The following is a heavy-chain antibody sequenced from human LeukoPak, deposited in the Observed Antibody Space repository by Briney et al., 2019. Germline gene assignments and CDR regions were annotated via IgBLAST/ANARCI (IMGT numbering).Heavy chain of an antibody. V-gene: IGHV1-2*02. CDR3: ARVNWNDRGQDKLDY. D-gene: IGHD1-20*01. J-gene: IGHJ4*02. Sequence: ASVKVSCKASVYTFTGYYMHWVRQAPGQGLEWMGWINPNSGGTNYAQKFQGRVTMTRDTSISTAYMELSRLRSDDTAVYYCARVNWNDRGQDKLDYWGQGTLVTVSS. CDR2: INPNSGGT. CDR1: VYTFTGYY.